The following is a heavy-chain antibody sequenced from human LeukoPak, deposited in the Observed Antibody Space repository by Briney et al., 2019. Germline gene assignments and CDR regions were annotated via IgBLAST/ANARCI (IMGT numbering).Heavy chain of an antibody. CDR2: IKQDGSEK. J-gene: IGHJ6*02. CDR3: ARDTYSSSWYFVKYYYYGMDV. CDR1: GFTFSSYW. Sequence: GGSLRFSCAASGFTFSSYWMSWVRQAPGKGLEWVANIKQDGSEKYYVDSVKGRFTISRDNAKNSLYLQMNSLRAEDTAVYYCARDTYSSSWYFVKYYYYGMDVWGQGTTVTVSS. D-gene: IGHD6-13*01. V-gene: IGHV3-7*01.